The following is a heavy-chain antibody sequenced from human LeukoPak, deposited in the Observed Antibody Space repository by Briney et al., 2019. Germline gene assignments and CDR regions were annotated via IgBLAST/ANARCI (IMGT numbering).Heavy chain of an antibody. CDR3: AKGSGASRPYYLDY. Sequence: PGGSLRLSCAASGFTFSSYSMNWVRQAPGKGLEWVSSISSSSSYIYYADSVKGRFTISRDSSKSTLYLQMTSLTAEDTAVYYCAKGSGASRPYYLDYWGRGTLVTVSS. D-gene: IGHD3-10*01. CDR2: ISSSSSYI. CDR1: GFTFSSYS. J-gene: IGHJ4*02. V-gene: IGHV3-21*04.